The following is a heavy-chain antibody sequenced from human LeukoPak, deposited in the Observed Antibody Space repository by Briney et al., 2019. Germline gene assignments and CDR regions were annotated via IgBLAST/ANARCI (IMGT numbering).Heavy chain of an antibody. D-gene: IGHD3-22*01. CDR1: GYTFTSYC. V-gene: IGHV1-18*01. CDR2: ITAYNGNT. CDR3: AREEVGVDSSSHYYYYMDV. J-gene: IGHJ6*03. Sequence: ATVKVSCKASGYTFTSYCISWVRQAPVHAIELIVCITAYNGNTNYAQNLQGRVTMTTGRSTSTAYMELRSLRSDDTAVYYCAREEVGVDSSSHYYYYMDVWGKGTTVTVSS.